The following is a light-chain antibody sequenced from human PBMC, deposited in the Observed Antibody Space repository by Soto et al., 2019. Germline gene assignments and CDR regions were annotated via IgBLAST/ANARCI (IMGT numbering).Light chain of an antibody. J-gene: IGKJ1*01. V-gene: IGKV1-5*01. CDR3: QQYNSYSWT. Sequence: DIQIAQSPSTVASSVRDRFTITCRASQSISSWLAWYQQKPGKAPKLLIYDASSLESGVPSRFSGSGSGTEFTLTISSLQPDDFATYYCQQYNSYSWTFGQGTKVDIK. CDR2: DAS. CDR1: QSISSW.